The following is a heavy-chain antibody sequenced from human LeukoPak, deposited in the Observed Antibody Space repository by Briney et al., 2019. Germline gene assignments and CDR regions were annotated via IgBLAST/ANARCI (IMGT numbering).Heavy chain of an antibody. CDR3: TRHFTDY. CDR2: IRSKANSYAT. V-gene: IGHV3-73*01. CDR1: GFTFSGSA. J-gene: IGHJ4*02. Sequence: PGGSLKLSRAASGFTFSGSAMHWVRQASGKGLEWVGRIRSKANSYATAYAASVKGRFTISRDDSKNTAYLQMNSLKTEDTAVYYCTRHFTDYWGQGTLVTVSS.